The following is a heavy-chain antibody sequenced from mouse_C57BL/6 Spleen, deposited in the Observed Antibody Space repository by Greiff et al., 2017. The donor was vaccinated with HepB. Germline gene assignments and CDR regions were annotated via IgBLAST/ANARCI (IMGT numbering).Heavy chain of an antibody. CDR1: GFTFSDYY. CDR2: ISNGGGST. CDR3: ARHKLRYFDV. D-gene: IGHD1-1*01. J-gene: IGHJ1*03. V-gene: IGHV5-12*01. Sequence: EVQLVESGGGLVQPGGSLKLSCAASGFTFSDYYMYWVRQTPEKRLEWVAYISNGGGSTYYQDTVKGRFTISRDNAKNTLYLQMSRLKSEDTAMYYCARHKLRYFDVWGTGTTVTVSS.